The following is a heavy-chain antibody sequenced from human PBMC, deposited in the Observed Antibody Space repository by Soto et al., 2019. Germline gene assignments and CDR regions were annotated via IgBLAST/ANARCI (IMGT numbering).Heavy chain of an antibody. J-gene: IGHJ6*02. CDR1: GFTFSSYG. V-gene: IGHV3-30*18. CDR2: ISYDGSNK. D-gene: IGHD6-19*01. Sequence: LRLSCAASGFTFSSYGMHWVRQAPGKGLEWVAVISYDGSNKYYADSVKGRFTISRDNSKNTLYLQMNSLRAEDTAVYYCAKDLIKDSSGWYVRYYYYYGMDVWGQGTTVTVSS. CDR3: AKDLIKDSSGWYVRYYYYYGMDV.